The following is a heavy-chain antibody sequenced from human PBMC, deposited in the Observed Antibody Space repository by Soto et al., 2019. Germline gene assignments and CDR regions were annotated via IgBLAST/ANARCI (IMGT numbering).Heavy chain of an antibody. Sequence: QVQLVESGGGVVQPGTSLRLSCKTSGFTLSSSGMHWVRQAPGKGLEWVAVAAIDGSNIYYADSVKGRFTIARDNSKNMLYLQMNILRPEDTVLYYCVKDSEGGSAWFSYFDYWGQGTLVTVSS. CDR3: VKDSEGGSAWFSYFDY. D-gene: IGHD6-13*01. CDR1: GFTLSSSG. CDR2: AAIDGSNI. J-gene: IGHJ4*02. V-gene: IGHV3-30*18.